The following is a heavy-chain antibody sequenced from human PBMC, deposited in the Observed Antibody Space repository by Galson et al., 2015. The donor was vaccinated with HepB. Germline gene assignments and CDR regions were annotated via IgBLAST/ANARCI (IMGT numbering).Heavy chain of an antibody. J-gene: IGHJ6*03. D-gene: IGHD2-2*01. V-gene: IGHV3-23*01. CDR1: GFTFSSYA. CDR3: AKGIVVVPAALYYYMDV. Sequence: LRLSCAASGFTFSSYAMSWVRQAPGKGLEWVSAISGSGGSTYYADSVKGRFTISRDNSKNTLYLQMNSLRAEDTAVYYCAKGIVVVPAALYYYMDVWGKGTTVTVSS. CDR2: ISGSGGST.